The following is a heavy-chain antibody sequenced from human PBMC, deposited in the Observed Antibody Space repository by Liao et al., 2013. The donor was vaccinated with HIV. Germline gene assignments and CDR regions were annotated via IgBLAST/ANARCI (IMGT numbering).Heavy chain of an antibody. CDR1: GYSISSSNW. CDR2: IYYSGST. Sequence: QVQLQESGPGLVKPSDTLSLTCAVSGYSISSSNWWGWIRQPPGKGLEWIGYIYYSGSTNYNPSLKSRVTMSVDTSKNQFSLKLSSVTALDTAVYYCARTDQYYDYWNGYENWFDPGAREPWSPSPQ. CDR3: ARTDQYYDYWNGYENWFDP. V-gene: IGHV4-28*06. D-gene: IGHD3-3*01. J-gene: IGHJ5*02.